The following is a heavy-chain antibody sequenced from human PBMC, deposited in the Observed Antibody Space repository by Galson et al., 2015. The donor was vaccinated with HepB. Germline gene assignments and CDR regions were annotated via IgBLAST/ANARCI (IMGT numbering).Heavy chain of an antibody. CDR3: ARSGRDGSHAMDV. CDR2: INLSGGST. Sequence: SVKVSCKASGSTFTNYYMNWVRQAPGEGLEWMGIINLSGGSTTYAQKFQGRVTMTTDTSTSTIFMDLSSLRSEDTAMYYCARSGRDGSHAMDVWGQGTKVTVSS. D-gene: IGHD3-10*01. CDR1: GSTFTNYY. J-gene: IGHJ6*02. V-gene: IGHV1-46*01.